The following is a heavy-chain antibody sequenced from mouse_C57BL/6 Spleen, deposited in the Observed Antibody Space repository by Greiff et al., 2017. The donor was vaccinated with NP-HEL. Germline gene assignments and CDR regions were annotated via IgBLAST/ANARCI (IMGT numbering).Heavy chain of an antibody. CDR2: IYPGDGDT. CDR3: SVGVYGSSWFAY. V-gene: IGHV1-82*01. Sequence: VQLQQSGPELVKPGASVKISCKASGYAFSSSWMNWVKQRPGKGLEWIGRIYPGDGDTNYNGKFKGKATLAADKSSSPAYSQLSILTSEDSAVYFGSVGVYGSSWFAYWGQGTLVTVSA. J-gene: IGHJ3*01. D-gene: IGHD1-1*01. CDR1: GYAFSSSW.